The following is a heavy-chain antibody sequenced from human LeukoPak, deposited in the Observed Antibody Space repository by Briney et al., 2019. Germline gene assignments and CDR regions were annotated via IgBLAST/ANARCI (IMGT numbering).Heavy chain of an antibody. CDR3: ARDNSGSYVFDY. J-gene: IGHJ4*02. Sequence: PGGSLRLSCAASGFTFSSYEMNWVRQAPGKGLEWVSYISSSGSTIYYADSVKGRFTISRDNAKNSLYLQMNSLRAEDTAVYYCARDNSGSYVFDYWGQGTLVTVSS. V-gene: IGHV3-48*03. CDR2: ISSSGSTI. D-gene: IGHD1-26*01. CDR1: GFTFSSYE.